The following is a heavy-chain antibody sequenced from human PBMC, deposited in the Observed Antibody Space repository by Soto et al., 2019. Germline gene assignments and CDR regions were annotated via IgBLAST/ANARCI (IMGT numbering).Heavy chain of an antibody. V-gene: IGHV3-11*06. CDR3: ARATTGTTNYYYGMDV. J-gene: IGHJ6*02. D-gene: IGHD1-1*01. Sequence: GGSLRLSCAASGFTFSDYYMSWIRQAPGKGLEWVSYISSSSSYTNYADSVKGRFTISRDNAKNSLYLQMNSLRAEDTAVYYCARATTGTTNYYYGMDVWGQGTTVTVSS. CDR1: GFTFSDYY. CDR2: ISSSSSYT.